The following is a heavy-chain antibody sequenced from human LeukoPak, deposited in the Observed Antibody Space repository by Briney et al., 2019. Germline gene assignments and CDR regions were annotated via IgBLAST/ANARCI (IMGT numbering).Heavy chain of an antibody. CDR2: ISAYNGNT. Sequence: GASVKVSCKASGYTFTSYGISWVRQAPGQGLEWMGWISAYNGNTNYAQKLQGRVTMTTDTSTSTAYMELRSLRSDDTAVYYCARVGNCSSTSCYHGAWFDPWGQGTLVTASS. J-gene: IGHJ5*02. D-gene: IGHD2-2*01. CDR3: ARVGNCSSTSCYHGAWFDP. CDR1: GYTFTSYG. V-gene: IGHV1-18*04.